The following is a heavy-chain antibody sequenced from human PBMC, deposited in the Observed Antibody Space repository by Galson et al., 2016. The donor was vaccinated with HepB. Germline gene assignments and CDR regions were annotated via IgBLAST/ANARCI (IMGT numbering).Heavy chain of an antibody. CDR2: IGTRFDT. V-gene: IGHV3-13*01. D-gene: IGHD2-21*02. Sequence: SLRLSCAASGFSFTTSDMHWVRQVKGKGLQWVSAIGTRFDTYYEGSVKGRFTISRENSQNHMYLHMYGLTVGDTAVYYCARESSDKVTWGWSFDLWGRGTLVTVSS. CDR3: ARESSDKVTWGWSFDL. J-gene: IGHJ2*01. CDR1: GFSFTTSD.